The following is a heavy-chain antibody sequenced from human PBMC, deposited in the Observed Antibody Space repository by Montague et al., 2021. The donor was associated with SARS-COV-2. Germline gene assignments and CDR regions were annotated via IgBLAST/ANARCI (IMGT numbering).Heavy chain of an antibody. D-gene: IGHD3-10*01. Sequence: SETLSLTCTVSGGSISSSYWTWIRQPPGKGLEWIGYIYYSGSTSYNPSLKSRVTMSVDTSKNQFSLKLSSVTAADTAVYYCARSSGSYSPFDFWGQGNLVTVSS. CDR2: IYYSGST. J-gene: IGHJ4*02. V-gene: IGHV4-59*08. CDR1: GGSISSSY. CDR3: ARSSGSYSPFDF.